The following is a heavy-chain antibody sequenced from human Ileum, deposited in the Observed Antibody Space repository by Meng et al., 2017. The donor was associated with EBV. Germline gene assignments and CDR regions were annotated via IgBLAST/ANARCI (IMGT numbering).Heavy chain of an antibody. D-gene: IGHD4-17*01. CDR1: GFNFSSYW. Sequence: VQQVESGGTVVQPRGSLRLSCSAFGFNFSSYWMHWVRQAPGKGLVWVSRINSDGSNTNYADSVKGRFTISRDNAKNTLYLQMNSLRAEDTATYYCAISITVTTDYWGQGTLVTVSS. J-gene: IGHJ4*02. CDR2: INSDGSNT. V-gene: IGHV3-74*01. CDR3: AISITVTTDY.